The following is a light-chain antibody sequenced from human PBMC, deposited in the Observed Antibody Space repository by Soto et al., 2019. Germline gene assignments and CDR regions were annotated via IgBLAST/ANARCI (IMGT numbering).Light chain of an antibody. Sequence: QSALTQPASVSGSPGQSITISCTGTSSDVGAYNYVSWYQQHPGKAPKLMIYEVSNRPSGVSNRFSGSKSGNTASLTISGLQAEDEADYYCSSYISINPHGVFGTGTKVTVL. V-gene: IGLV2-14*01. CDR3: SSYISINPHGV. CDR2: EVS. J-gene: IGLJ1*01. CDR1: SSDVGAYNY.